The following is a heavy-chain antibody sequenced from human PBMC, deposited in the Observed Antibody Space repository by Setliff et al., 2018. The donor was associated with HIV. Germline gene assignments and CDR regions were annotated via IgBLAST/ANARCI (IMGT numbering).Heavy chain of an antibody. CDR3: ARDFYGTSGYPEGYFQH. V-gene: IGHV1-46*01. D-gene: IGHD3-22*01. J-gene: IGHJ1*01. CDR1: GYTFTSYY. Sequence: ASVKVSCKASGYTFTSYYMHWVRQAPGQGLEWMGIINPTGGSTTYAQKFQGRVTMTRDMSTSTVYMELSSLRSGDRAMYYCARDFYGTSGYPEGYFQHWGQGTLVTVSS. CDR2: INPTGGST.